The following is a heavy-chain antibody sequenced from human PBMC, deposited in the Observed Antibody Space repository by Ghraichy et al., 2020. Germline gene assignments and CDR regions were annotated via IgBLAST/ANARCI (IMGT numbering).Heavy chain of an antibody. D-gene: IGHD6-13*01. Sequence: GGSLRLSCAASGFTFSSYEMNWVRQAPGKGLEWVSYISSSGSTIYYADSVKGRFTISRDNAKNSLYLQMNSLRAEDTAVYYCAREGGSSWDIMDVWGKGTTVTVSS. CDR2: ISSSGSTI. CDR1: GFTFSSYE. CDR3: AREGGSSWDIMDV. J-gene: IGHJ6*04. V-gene: IGHV3-48*03.